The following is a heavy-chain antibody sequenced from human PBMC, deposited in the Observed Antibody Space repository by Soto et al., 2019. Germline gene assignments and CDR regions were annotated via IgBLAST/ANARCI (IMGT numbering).Heavy chain of an antibody. J-gene: IGHJ6*02. Sequence: SVKVSCKASGGTFSSYAISWVRQAPGQGLEWMGGIIPIFGTANYAQKFQGRVTITADESTSTAYMELSSLRSEDTAVYYCGGAAGSYYYYGMDVWGQGTTVTLSS. CDR2: IIPIFGTA. CDR1: GGTFSSYA. D-gene: IGHD6-13*01. CDR3: GGAAGSYYYYGMDV. V-gene: IGHV1-69*13.